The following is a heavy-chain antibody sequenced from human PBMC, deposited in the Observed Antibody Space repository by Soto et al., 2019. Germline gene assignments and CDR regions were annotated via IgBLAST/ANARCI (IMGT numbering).Heavy chain of an antibody. D-gene: IGHD3-10*01. Sequence: SETLSLTCTVSGGSISSYYWSWIRQPPGKGLEWIGYIYYSGSTNYNPSLKSRVTISVDTSKNQFSLKLSSVTAADTAVYYCARSLWFPYYYYYYGMEVWGQGTTVTGS. CDR2: IYYSGST. CDR3: ARSLWFPYYYYYYGMEV. J-gene: IGHJ6*02. V-gene: IGHV4-59*01. CDR1: GGSISSYY.